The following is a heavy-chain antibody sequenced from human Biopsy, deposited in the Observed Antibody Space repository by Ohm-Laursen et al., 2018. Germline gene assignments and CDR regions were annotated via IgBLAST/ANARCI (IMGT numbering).Heavy chain of an antibody. CDR1: GFTFSGYG. Sequence: SLRLSCAASGFTFSGYGMHWVRQAPGTGLECVAVIWYDGTDKFYADSVKGRFTISRDNSKNTLYLHMNSLRAADTAVYYCARDRYYGSENYFSHYNMDVWGQGTTVTASS. CDR3: ARDRYYGSENYFSHYNMDV. D-gene: IGHD3-10*01. CDR2: IWYDGTDK. V-gene: IGHV3-33*01. J-gene: IGHJ6*03.